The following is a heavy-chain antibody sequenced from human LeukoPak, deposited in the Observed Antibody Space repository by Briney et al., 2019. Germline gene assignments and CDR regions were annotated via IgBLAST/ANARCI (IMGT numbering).Heavy chain of an antibody. CDR1: GFTFSSYSM. Sequence: SGGSLRLSCAASGFTFSSYSMNWVRQPPGKGLEWIGEIYHSGSTNYNPSLKSRVTISVDKSKNQFSLKLSSVTAADTAVYYCARDVGARLSGFWGQGTLVTVSS. J-gene: IGHJ4*02. V-gene: IGHV4-4*02. CDR3: ARDVGARLSGF. CDR2: IYHSGST. D-gene: IGHD6-6*01.